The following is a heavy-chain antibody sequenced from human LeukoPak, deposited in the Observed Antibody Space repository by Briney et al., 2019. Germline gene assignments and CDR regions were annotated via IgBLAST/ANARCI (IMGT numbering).Heavy chain of an antibody. CDR1: GGSISSGGYY. Sequence: SETLSLTCTVSGGSISSGGYYWSWIRQHPGKGLEWIGYIYYSGSTYYNPSLKSRATISVDTSKNQFSLKLSSVTAADTAVYYCARGYSSGWYQDDWFDPWGQGTLVTVSS. CDR3: ARGYSSGWYQDDWFDP. CDR2: IYYSGST. D-gene: IGHD6-19*01. V-gene: IGHV4-31*03. J-gene: IGHJ5*02.